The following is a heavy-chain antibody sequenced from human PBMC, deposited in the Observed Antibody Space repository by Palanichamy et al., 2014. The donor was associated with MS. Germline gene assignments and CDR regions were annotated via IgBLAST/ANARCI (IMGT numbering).Heavy chain of an antibody. CDR3: ARDRTVNPPKDVFDI. J-gene: IGHJ3*02. D-gene: IGHD4-17*01. Sequence: QVQLQESGPGLVKPSETLTLSCTVSGGSISSYYWSWIRQPAGKGLEWIGRVASSGSTHYSSSLKSRATLSLDTSKNQFSLTLSSVTAADTAVYYCARDRTVNPPKDVFDIWGPGTMVTVSS. CDR2: VASSGST. V-gene: IGHV4-4*07. CDR1: GGSISSYY.